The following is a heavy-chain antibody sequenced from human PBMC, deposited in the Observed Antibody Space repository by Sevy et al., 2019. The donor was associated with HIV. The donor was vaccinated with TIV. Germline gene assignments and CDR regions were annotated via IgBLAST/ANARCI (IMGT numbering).Heavy chain of an antibody. CDR3: ARGVTTVTPFDY. J-gene: IGHJ4*02. D-gene: IGHD4-17*01. V-gene: IGHV3-7*01. CDR2: RKQDGSDK. CDR1: GFTFSDYW. Sequence: GESLKISCTASGFTFSDYWMSWVRQAPGKGLEWVANRKQDGSDKHYVDSVKGRFTISRDNDKNSLYLQMNSLRAGDTAVYYCARGVTTVTPFDYWGQGTLVTVSS.